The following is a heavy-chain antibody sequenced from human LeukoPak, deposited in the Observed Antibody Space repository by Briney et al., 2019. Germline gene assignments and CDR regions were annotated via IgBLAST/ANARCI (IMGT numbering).Heavy chain of an antibody. CDR3: ARDGSH. CDR1: GDSINSGSYH. J-gene: IGHJ4*02. CDR2: IQHSGNT. V-gene: IGHV4-39*02. Sequence: SETLSLTCTVSGDSINSGSYHWGWIRQPPGKGLEWIGSIQHSGNTYYNPSLKSRLTISVDTSKYQFSLKLNSVTAADTAVYYCARDGSHWGQGTLVTVSS. D-gene: IGHD2-2*03.